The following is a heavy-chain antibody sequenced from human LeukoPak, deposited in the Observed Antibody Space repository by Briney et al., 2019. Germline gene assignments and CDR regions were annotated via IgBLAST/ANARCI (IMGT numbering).Heavy chain of an antibody. V-gene: IGHV4-61*02. Sequence: PSETLSLTCTVSGGSISSGSYYWSWIRQPAGKGLEWIGRIYTSGSTNYNPSLKSRVTISVDTSKNQFSLKLSSVTAADTAVYYCARGQRGLVATPQRYWGQGTLVTVSS. J-gene: IGHJ4*02. CDR2: IYTSGST. CDR3: ARGQRGLVATPQRY. CDR1: GGSISSGSYY. D-gene: IGHD5-12*01.